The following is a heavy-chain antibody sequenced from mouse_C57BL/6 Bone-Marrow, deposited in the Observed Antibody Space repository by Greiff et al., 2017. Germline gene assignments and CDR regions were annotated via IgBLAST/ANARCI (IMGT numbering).Heavy chain of an antibody. CDR2: ISYDGSN. J-gene: IGHJ2*01. D-gene: IGHD2-5*01. V-gene: IGHV3-6*01. CDR1: GYSITSGYY. CDR3: AIYYSNDYFDY. Sequence: EVQLQESGPGLVKPSQSLSLTCSVTGYSITSGYYWNWIRQFPGNKLEWMGYISYDGSNNYNPSLKNRISITRDTSKNQFFLKFNSVTTEDTATYYCAIYYSNDYFDYWGQGTTLTVSS.